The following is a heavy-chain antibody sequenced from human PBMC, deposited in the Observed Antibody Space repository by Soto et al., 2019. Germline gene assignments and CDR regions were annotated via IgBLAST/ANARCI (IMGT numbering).Heavy chain of an antibody. CDR1: GFTFSSYS. D-gene: IGHD2-2*01. Sequence: GGSLRLSCAASGFTFSSYSMNWVRQAPGKGLEWVSYISSSSSTIYYADSVKGRFTISRDNAKNCLYLQMNSLRAEDTAVYYCASSCSSTSCQGQFDYWGQGTLVTVSS. V-gene: IGHV3-48*01. CDR3: ASSCSSTSCQGQFDY. CDR2: ISSSSSTI. J-gene: IGHJ4*02.